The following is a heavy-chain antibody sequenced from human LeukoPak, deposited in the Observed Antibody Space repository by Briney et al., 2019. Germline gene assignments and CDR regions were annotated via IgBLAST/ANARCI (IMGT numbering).Heavy chain of an antibody. V-gene: IGHV1-2*02. D-gene: IGHD5-12*01. CDR3: ARDPSNSGYDYLYYFDY. CDR1: GYTFTGYY. Sequence: ASVKVSCKASGYTFTGYYMHWVRQAPGQGLEWMGWINPDNGGTNYAQKFQGRVTMTRDTSISTAYMELSRLRSDDTAVYYCARDPSNSGYDYLYYFDYWGQGTLVPVSS. J-gene: IGHJ4*02. CDR2: INPDNGGT.